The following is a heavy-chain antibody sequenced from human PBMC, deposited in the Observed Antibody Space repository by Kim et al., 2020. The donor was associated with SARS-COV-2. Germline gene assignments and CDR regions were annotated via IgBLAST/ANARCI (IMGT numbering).Heavy chain of an antibody. Sequence: SETLSLTCAVYGGSFSGYYWSWIRQPPGKGLEWIGEINHSGSTNYNPSLKSRVTISVDTSKNQFSLKLSSVTAADTAVYYCARVRYCSSTSCYRIFDYWGQGTLVTVSS. J-gene: IGHJ4*02. V-gene: IGHV4-34*01. CDR1: GGSFSGYY. CDR3: ARVRYCSSTSCYRIFDY. CDR2: INHSGST. D-gene: IGHD2-2*01.